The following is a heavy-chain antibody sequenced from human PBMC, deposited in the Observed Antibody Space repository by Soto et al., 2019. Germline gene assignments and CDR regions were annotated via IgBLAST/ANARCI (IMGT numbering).Heavy chain of an antibody. J-gene: IGHJ4*02. CDR1: GFAVSANY. D-gene: IGHD4-17*01. Sequence: DLVGSGGGLVQPGGSLRLSCAASGFAVSANYLSWVRQAPGKGLEWVSLIYSGGDTDYADSVRGRFTISRDNSKNTLYLQMNSLKAEDTAVYYSATRMTTAPYWGQGALVNVSS. CDR2: IYSGGDT. V-gene: IGHV3-66*01. CDR3: ATRMTTAPY.